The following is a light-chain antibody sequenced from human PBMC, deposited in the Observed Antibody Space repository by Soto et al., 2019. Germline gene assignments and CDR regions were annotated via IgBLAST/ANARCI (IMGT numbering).Light chain of an antibody. V-gene: IGKV1D-13*01. J-gene: IGKJ4*01. Sequence: AIQLTQFPSSLSASVGDRVTITCRASQGISSALAWYQQKPGKAPKLLIYDASSLESGVPSRFSGSGSGTDFTLTISSLQPEDFATYYCQQFNNYLTFGGGTKVEIK. CDR3: QQFNNYLT. CDR1: QGISSA. CDR2: DAS.